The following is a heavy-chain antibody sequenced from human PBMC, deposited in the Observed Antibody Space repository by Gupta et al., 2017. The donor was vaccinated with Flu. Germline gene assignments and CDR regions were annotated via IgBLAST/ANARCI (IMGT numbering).Heavy chain of an antibody. J-gene: IGHJ4*02. CDR1: GGSISNHY. V-gene: IGHV4-59*11. CDR2: IYHSGST. Sequence: QVQLQESGPGLVKPSETLSLTCIVSGGSISNHYWSWIRQPPRKGLEWIGYIYHSGSTNYNPSLKSRVTISVDTSKNQFSLKLGSVTAADTAVYYCARGGGYCSGGSCLQFDYWGQGTLVTGSS. CDR3: ARGGGYCSGGSCLQFDY. D-gene: IGHD2-15*01.